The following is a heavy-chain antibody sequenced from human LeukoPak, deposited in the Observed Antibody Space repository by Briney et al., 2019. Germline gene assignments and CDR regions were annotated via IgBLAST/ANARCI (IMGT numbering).Heavy chain of an antibody. CDR1: GFTFDDYA. CDR2: ISWNSGSI. J-gene: IGHJ4*02. V-gene: IGHV3-9*01. Sequence: PGRSLGLSCAASGFTFDDYAMHWVRQAPGKSLEWVSGISWNSGSIGYADSVKGRFTISRDNAKNSLYLQMNSLRVEDTALYYCARRAPSHDFDDWGQGTLVTVSS. CDR3: ARRAPSHDFDD.